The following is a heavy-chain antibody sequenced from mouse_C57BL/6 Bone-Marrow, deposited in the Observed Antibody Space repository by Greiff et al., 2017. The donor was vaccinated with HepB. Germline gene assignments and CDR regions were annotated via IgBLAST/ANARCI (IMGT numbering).Heavy chain of an antibody. CDR3: AGYYGSSYWYFDV. J-gene: IGHJ1*03. Sequence: QVQLQQPGAELVRPGTSVKLSCKASGYTFTSYWMHWVKQRPGQGLEWIGVIDPSDSYTNYNQKFKGKATLTVDTSSSTAYMQLSSLTSADSAVYYCAGYYGSSYWYFDVWGTGTTVTVSS. CDR1: GYTFTSYW. D-gene: IGHD1-1*01. CDR2: IDPSDSYT. V-gene: IGHV1-59*01.